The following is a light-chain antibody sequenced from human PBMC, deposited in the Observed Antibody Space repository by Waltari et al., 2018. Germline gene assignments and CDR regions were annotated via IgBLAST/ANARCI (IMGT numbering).Light chain of an antibody. V-gene: IGKV4-1*01. CDR2: WAA. Sequence: DIVMTQVPDSLAVSLGERATINCKSSQSVVHSSNDKSYLAWYQHKPGQPPNLLIYWAAFREDGVTDRFSGSGSGTDFTLTISSLQAEDVAVYYCQQYYNPPYTFGQGTKLEIK. CDR3: QQYYNPPYT. J-gene: IGKJ2*01. CDR1: QSVVHSSNDKSY.